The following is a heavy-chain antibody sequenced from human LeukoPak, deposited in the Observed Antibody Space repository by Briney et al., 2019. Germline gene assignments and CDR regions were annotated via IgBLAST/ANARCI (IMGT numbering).Heavy chain of an antibody. CDR1: GFIVSDDY. D-gene: IGHD2-8*02. V-gene: IGHV3-53*01. CDR2: IYSVGAT. CDR3: ASVGKYCTGGACYGY. J-gene: IGHJ4*02. Sequence: GGSLRLSCAASGFIVSDDYISWGRQTPGKGLEWGSVIYSVGATFYADSVKVRFTISRDNSKNTVHLQMNSLRDEDTAVYYCASVGKYCTGGACYGYWGQGTLVTVSS.